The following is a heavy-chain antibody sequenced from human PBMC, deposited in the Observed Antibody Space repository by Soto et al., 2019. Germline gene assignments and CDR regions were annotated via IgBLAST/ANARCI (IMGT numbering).Heavy chain of an antibody. D-gene: IGHD4-17*01. V-gene: IGHV3-33*01. CDR1: GFTFNTYG. J-gene: IGHJ4*02. CDR3: ARGTVHFDY. CDR2: IWYAGSNK. Sequence: QVQLMESGGGVVQPGRSLRLSCAASGFTFNTYGIHWVRQAPCKGLEWVAVIWYAGSNKYYADSVKGRFTISRDNSKNTLYLQMNSLRAEDTAVYYCARGTVHFDYWGQGTLVTVSS.